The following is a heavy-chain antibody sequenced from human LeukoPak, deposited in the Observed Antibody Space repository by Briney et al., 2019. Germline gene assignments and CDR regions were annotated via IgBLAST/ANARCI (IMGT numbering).Heavy chain of an antibody. D-gene: IGHD6-13*01. Sequence: PGGSLRLSCAASGFAFSSYSMNWVRQAPGKGLEWVSYISSSSSTIYYADSVKGRFTISRDNAKSSLYLQMSSLRAEDTAVYYCAGGFSAAGEYWGQGTLVTVSS. CDR3: AGGFSAAGEY. V-gene: IGHV3-48*04. CDR2: ISSSSSTI. J-gene: IGHJ4*02. CDR1: GFAFSSYS.